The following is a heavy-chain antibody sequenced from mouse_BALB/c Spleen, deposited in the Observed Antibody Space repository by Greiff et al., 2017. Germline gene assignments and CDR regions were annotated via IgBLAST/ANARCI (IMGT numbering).Heavy chain of an antibody. Sequence: EVKLMESGGGLVQPGGSRKLSCAASGFTFSSFGMHWVRQAPEKGLEWVAYISSGSSTIYYADTVKGRFTISRDNPKNTLFLQMTSLRSEDTAMYYCARQGRYDGEAWFAYWGQGTLVTVSA. CDR1: GFTFSSFG. J-gene: IGHJ3*01. V-gene: IGHV5-17*02. CDR3: ARQGRYDGEAWFAY. CDR2: ISSGSSTI. D-gene: IGHD2-14*01.